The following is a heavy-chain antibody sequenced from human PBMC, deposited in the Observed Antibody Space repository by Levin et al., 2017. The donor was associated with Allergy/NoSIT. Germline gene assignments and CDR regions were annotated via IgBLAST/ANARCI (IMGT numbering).Heavy chain of an antibody. D-gene: IGHD2-8*01. CDR3: ARGGYCTNGVCYTFRGYYGMDV. Sequence: SQTLSLTCAVYGGSFSGYYWSWIRQPPGEGLEWLGEISHSGSTNYNPSLKSRVTISVDTSKNQFSLKLSSVTAADTAVYYCARGGYCTNGVCYTFRGYYGMDVWGQGTTVTVSS. CDR1: GGSFSGYY. V-gene: IGHV4-34*01. J-gene: IGHJ6*02. CDR2: ISHSGST.